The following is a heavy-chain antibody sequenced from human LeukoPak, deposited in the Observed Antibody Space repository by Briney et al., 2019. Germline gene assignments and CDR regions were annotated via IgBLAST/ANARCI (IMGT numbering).Heavy chain of an antibody. CDR1: GYTFTGYY. J-gene: IGHJ4*02. CDR3: AREWDENCSSTNCYRFLLYDY. CDR2: INPNSGGT. Sequence: GASVKVSCKASGYTFTGYYMHWVRQAPGQGLEWMGWINPNSGGTNYAQKFQGRVTMTRDTSISTAYMELSRLRSDDTAVYYCAREWDENCSSTNCYRFLLYDYWGQGTLVTVSS. V-gene: IGHV1-2*02. D-gene: IGHD2-2*02.